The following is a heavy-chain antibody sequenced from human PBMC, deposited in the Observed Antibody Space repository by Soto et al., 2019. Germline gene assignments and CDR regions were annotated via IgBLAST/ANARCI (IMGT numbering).Heavy chain of an antibody. CDR2: IYYSGST. J-gene: IGHJ6*03. CDR1: GGSISSYY. V-gene: IGHV4-59*01. CDR3: ARCISGYDPREGYYYYYMDV. D-gene: IGHD5-12*01. Sequence: SETLSLTCTVSGGSISSYYWSWIRQPPGKGLEWIGYIYYSGSTNYNPSLKSRVTISLDTSKNQFSLKLSSVTAADTAVYYCARCISGYDPREGYYYYYMDVWGKGTTVTVSS.